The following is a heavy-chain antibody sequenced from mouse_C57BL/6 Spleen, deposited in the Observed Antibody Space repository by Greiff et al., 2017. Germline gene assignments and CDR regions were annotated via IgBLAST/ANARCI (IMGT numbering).Heavy chain of an antibody. CDR1: GFTFSDYY. V-gene: IGHV5-16*01. D-gene: IGHD4-1*01. CDR3: ARVWEGYAMDY. CDR2: INYDGSST. J-gene: IGHJ4*01. Sequence: EVHLVESEGGLVQPGSSMKLSCTASGFTFSDYYMAWVRQVPEKGLEWVANINYDGSSTYYLDSLKSRFIISRDNAKNILYLQMSSLKSEDTATYYCARVWEGYAMDYWGQGTSVTVSS.